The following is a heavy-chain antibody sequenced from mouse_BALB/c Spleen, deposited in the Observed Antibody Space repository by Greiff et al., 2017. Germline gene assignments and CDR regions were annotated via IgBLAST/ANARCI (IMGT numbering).Heavy chain of an antibody. CDR3: ARGLRYFDY. J-gene: IGHJ2*01. V-gene: IGHV5-9-3*01. CDR1: GFTFSSYA. CDR2: ISSGGSYT. D-gene: IGHD3-3*01. Sequence: EVKLVESGGGLVKPGGSLKLSCAASGFTFSSYAMSWVRQTPEKRLEWVATISSGGSYTYYPDSVKGRFTISRDNAKNTLYLQMSSLRSEDTAMYYCARGLRYFDYWGQGTTLTVSS.